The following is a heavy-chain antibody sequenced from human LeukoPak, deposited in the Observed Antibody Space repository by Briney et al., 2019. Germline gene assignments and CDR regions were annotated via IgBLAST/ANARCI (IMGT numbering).Heavy chain of an antibody. V-gene: IGHV3-30*04. CDR2: ISYDGRSI. J-gene: IGHJ4*02. CDR3: ATYRQVLLPFES. D-gene: IGHD2-8*02. CDR1: GFSISTYT. Sequence: GGSLRLSCEASGFSISTYTMHWVRQAPGKGLEWLADISYDGRSIHYADSVRGRFTISRDNSKSTLSLQMNSLRAEDTAIYYCATYRQVLLPFESWGQGTLVTVSS.